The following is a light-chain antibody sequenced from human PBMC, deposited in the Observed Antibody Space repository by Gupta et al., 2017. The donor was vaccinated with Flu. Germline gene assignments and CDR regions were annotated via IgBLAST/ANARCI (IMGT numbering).Light chain of an antibody. Sequence: LAFYQQKPGKAPKLLMYKASTLESGVTSRFSGSVSGTEFTITISSLQPDDFATYYCQQYNSSPLTFCGGTKVEIK. CDR2: KAS. V-gene: IGKV1-5*03. CDR3: QQYNSSPLT. J-gene: IGKJ4*01.